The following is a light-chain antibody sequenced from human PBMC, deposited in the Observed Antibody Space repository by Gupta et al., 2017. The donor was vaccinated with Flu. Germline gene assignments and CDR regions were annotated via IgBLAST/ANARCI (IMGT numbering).Light chain of an antibody. J-gene: IGLJ1*01. CDR2: DVT. CDR3: SSYTSTTTYV. Sequence: QSALTQPASVSGSPGQSITISCTGTSSDIGGYNYVSWYQHHPGKAPKLILYDVTNRPSGVSDRFSGSKSGNTASLTISGLQPEDEADYFCSSYTSTTTYVFAPGTKVTVL. CDR1: SSDIGGYNY. V-gene: IGLV2-14*01.